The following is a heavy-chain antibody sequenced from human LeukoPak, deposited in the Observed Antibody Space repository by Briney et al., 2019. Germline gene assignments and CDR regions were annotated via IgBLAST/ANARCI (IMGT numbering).Heavy chain of an antibody. V-gene: IGHV4-39*07. CDR2: IYYSGST. CDR3: ARAAVTVYDY. Sequence: PSETLSLTCTVSGGSISSSSYYWGWLRQPPGKGLEWIGSIYYSGSTYYDPSLKSRVTIPVDTSKNQFSLKLSSVTAADTAVYYCARAAVTVYDYWGQGTLVTVSS. CDR1: GGSISSSSYY. J-gene: IGHJ4*02. D-gene: IGHD4-17*01.